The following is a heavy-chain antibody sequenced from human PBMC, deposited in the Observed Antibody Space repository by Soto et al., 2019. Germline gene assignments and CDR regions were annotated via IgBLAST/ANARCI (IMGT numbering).Heavy chain of an antibody. D-gene: IGHD1-26*01. CDR1: RYTFTSYD. CDR2: MRTGSGDT. J-gene: IGHJ1*01. V-gene: IGHV1-2*02. CDR3: ARRSTTYLNEVIYDI. Sequence: ASVKVSCKASRYTFTSYDIFWVRQSPGQGLEWMGWMRTGSGDTHYAQKFQGRVTMTRDTSISTAYMELNNLVSDDTAVYYCARRSTTYLNEVIYDIWGQGTLVTVSS.